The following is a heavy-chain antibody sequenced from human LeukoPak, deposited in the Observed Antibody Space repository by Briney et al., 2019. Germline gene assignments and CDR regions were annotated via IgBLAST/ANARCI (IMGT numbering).Heavy chain of an antibody. D-gene: IGHD3-10*01. CDR3: ARWGDGEYYFDY. CDR2: INPNSGGT. J-gene: IGHJ4*02. CDR1: GYTFTDYY. Sequence: ASVKVSCKASGYTFTDYYMHWVRQAPGQGLEWMGWINPNSGGTNYAQKFQGRVTMTRDTSISTAYMELSRLRSDDTAVYYCARWGDGEYYFDYWGQGTLVAVSS. V-gene: IGHV1-2*02.